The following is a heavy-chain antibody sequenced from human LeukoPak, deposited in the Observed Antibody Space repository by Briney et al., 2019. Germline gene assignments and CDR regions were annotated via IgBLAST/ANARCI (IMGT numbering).Heavy chain of an antibody. V-gene: IGHV1-2*02. CDR2: INPNSGGT. J-gene: IGHJ5*02. CDR1: GYTFTSYG. CDR3: ARLRRGNWFDP. D-gene: IGHD3-10*01. Sequence: ASVKVSCKASGYTFTSYGISWVRQAPGQGLEWMGWINPNSGGTNYAQKFQGRVTMTRDTSISTAYMELSRLRSDDTAVYYCARLRRGNWFDPWGQGTLVTVSS.